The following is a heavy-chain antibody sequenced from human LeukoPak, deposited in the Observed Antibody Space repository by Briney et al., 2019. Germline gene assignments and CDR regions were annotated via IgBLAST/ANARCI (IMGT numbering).Heavy chain of an antibody. J-gene: IGHJ6*02. CDR2: ISSSSSYI. V-gene: IGHV3-21*01. CDR1: GFTFSSYA. Sequence: GGSLRLSCAASGFTFSSYAMSWVRQAPGKGLEWVSSISSSSSYIYYADSVKGRFTISRDNAKNSLYLQMNSLRAEDTAVYYCARDLVARIAVAGMYYYYGMDVWGQGTTVTVSS. CDR3: ARDLVARIAVAGMYYYYGMDV. D-gene: IGHD6-19*01.